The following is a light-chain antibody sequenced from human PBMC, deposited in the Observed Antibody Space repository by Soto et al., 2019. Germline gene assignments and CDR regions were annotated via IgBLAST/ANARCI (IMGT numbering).Light chain of an antibody. CDR1: SGHSSYA. V-gene: IGLV4-69*01. CDR3: QTWGTGIQV. Sequence: QPVLTQSPSASASLGASVKLTCTLSSGHSSYAIAWHQQQPEKGPRYLMKLNSDGSHSKGDGIPDRFSGSSSGAERYLTIYRLQSEAEADYYCQTWGTGIQVFGGGTKLTVL. J-gene: IGLJ2*01. CDR2: LNSDGSH.